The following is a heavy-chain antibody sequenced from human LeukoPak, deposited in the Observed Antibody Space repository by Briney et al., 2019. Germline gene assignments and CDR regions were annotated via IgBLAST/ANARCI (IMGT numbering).Heavy chain of an antibody. CDR3: AREGDSSSSGCDY. CDR2: IWYDGSNK. J-gene: IGHJ4*02. Sequence: GRSLRLSCAASGFTFGSYGMHWVRQAPGKGLEWVAVIWYDGSNKYYADSVKGRFTISRDNSKNTLYLQMNSLRAEDTAVYYCAREGDSSSSGCDYWGQGTLVTVSS. CDR1: GFTFGSYG. D-gene: IGHD6-6*01. V-gene: IGHV3-33*01.